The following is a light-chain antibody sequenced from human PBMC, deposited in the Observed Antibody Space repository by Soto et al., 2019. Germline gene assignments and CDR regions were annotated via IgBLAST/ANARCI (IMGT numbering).Light chain of an antibody. J-gene: IGLJ1*01. CDR1: SSDIGASNF. V-gene: IGLV2-8*01. Sequence: QSVLTQPPSAPGSPGQSVTISCTGTSSDIGASNFVSWYQQHPGKAPKLVIYEVTKRPSGVPDRFSGSKFGNTASLTVSGLQTEDEADYYCSSYTSSSTYVFGTGTKVTVL. CDR2: EVT. CDR3: SSYTSSSTYV.